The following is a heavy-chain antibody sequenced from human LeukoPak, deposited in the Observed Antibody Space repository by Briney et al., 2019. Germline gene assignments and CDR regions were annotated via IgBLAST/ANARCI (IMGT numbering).Heavy chain of an antibody. J-gene: IGHJ3*02. Sequence: GESLKISCKGSGYSFTSYWIGWVRQMPGKGLEWMGIIYPGDSDTRYSPSFEGQVTFSADKSTSTAFLQWSSLKASDTAMYYCARSYYYDSSGSLDAFDIWGQGTMVTVSS. CDR2: IYPGDSDT. D-gene: IGHD3-22*01. V-gene: IGHV5-51*01. CDR1: GYSFTSYW. CDR3: ARSYYYDSSGSLDAFDI.